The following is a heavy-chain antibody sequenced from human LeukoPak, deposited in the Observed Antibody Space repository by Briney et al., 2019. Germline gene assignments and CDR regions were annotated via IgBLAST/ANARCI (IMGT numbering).Heavy chain of an antibody. CDR3: ARDGSGILWRIFDY. V-gene: IGHV1-8*01. CDR1: GYTFTSYD. J-gene: IGHJ4*02. Sequence: ASVKVSCKASGYTFTSYDINWVGQAKGQGKEWKGCLNPNRIYTRYALKFQRSVTMPSNTSISTAYMELCSLRSEDTAVYYCARDGSGILWRIFDYWGQGTLVTVSS. CDR2: LNPNRIYT. D-gene: IGHD3-10*01.